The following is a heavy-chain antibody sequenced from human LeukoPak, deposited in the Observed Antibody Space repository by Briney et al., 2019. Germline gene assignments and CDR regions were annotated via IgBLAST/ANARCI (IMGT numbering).Heavy chain of an antibody. D-gene: IGHD3-3*01. V-gene: IGHV1-18*01. CDR2: ISAYNGNT. CDR3: ARDFKGITIFGVVIQFDY. J-gene: IGHJ4*02. CDR1: GYTFTSYG. Sequence: ASVKVSFKASGYTFTSYGISWVRQAPGQGLEWMGWISAYNGNTNYAQKLQGRVTMTTDTSTSTAYMELRSLRSDDTAVYYCARDFKGITIFGVVIQFDYWGQGTLVTVSS.